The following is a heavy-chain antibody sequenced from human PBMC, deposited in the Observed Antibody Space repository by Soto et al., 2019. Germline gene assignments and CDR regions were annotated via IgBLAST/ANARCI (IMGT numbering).Heavy chain of an antibody. V-gene: IGHV1-46*01. CDR1: GYTFTSYY. D-gene: IGHD3-22*01. CDR2: INPRGGST. J-gene: IGHJ6*02. Sequence: QVQVVQSGAEVKKPGASVKVSCKASGYTFTSYYVHWVRQAPGQGLEWMGIINPRGGSTSYAQKFQGGVTMTRDTSTSTVYMELSSLRSEETAVYYCARGFPIGGYGMDVWGQGTTVTVSS. CDR3: ARGFPIGGYGMDV.